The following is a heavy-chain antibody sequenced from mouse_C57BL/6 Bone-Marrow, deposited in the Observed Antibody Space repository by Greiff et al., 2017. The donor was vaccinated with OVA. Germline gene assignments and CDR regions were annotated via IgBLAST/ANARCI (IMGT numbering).Heavy chain of an antibody. CDR1: GYTFTSYW. CDR2: IYPGSGST. Sequence: QVKLQQPGAELVKPGASVKMSCKASGYTFTSYWITWVKQRPGQGLEWIGDIYPGSGSTNYNEKFKSKATLTVDTSSSTAYMQLSSLTSEASTVYYCATCDLAWIANRGAGALVTVSA. CDR3: ATCDLAWIAN. J-gene: IGHJ3*01. V-gene: IGHV1-55*01. D-gene: IGHD2-10*02.